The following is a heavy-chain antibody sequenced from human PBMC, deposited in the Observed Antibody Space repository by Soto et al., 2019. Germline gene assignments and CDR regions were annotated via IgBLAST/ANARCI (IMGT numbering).Heavy chain of an antibody. D-gene: IGHD3-22*01. V-gene: IGHV4-31*03. CDR2: IYYSGST. Sequence: SQTMSHTCTVADVYISSGFYYLRWISPNPGKGLEWIGYIYYSGSTYYNPSLKSRVTISVDTSKNQFSLKLSSVTAADTAVYYFASEVGGSSSGYYYYVDDWGQGTLVTVS. CDR1: DVYISSGFYY. CDR3: ASEVGGSSSGYYYYVDD. J-gene: IGHJ4*02.